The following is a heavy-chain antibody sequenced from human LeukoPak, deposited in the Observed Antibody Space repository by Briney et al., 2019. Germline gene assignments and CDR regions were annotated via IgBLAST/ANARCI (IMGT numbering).Heavy chain of an antibody. Sequence: TGGSLRLSCAASGFTFSTYAMSRVRQAPGKGLEWVSAVSSSGRSTYYADSVKGRFTISRDNSKDTLYLQMNSLRADDTAVYYCAKDLSSGELRYFQHWGQGTLVTVSS. J-gene: IGHJ1*01. D-gene: IGHD3-10*01. V-gene: IGHV3-23*01. CDR3: AKDLSSGELRYFQH. CDR2: VSSSGRST. CDR1: GFTFSTYA.